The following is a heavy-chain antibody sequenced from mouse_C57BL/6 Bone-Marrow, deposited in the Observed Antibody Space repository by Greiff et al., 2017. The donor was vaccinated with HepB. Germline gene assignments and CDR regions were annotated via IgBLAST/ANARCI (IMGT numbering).Heavy chain of an antibody. CDR1: GFTFSDYY. CDR2: INYDGSST. V-gene: IGHV5-16*01. CDR3: ARDRMGYFDV. J-gene: IGHJ1*03. Sequence: EVKLVESEGGLVQPGSSMKLSCTASGFTFSDYYMAWVRQVPEKGLEWVANINYDGSSTYYLDSLKSRFIISRDNAKNILYLQMSSLKSEDTATYYCARDRMGYFDVWGTGTTVTVSS.